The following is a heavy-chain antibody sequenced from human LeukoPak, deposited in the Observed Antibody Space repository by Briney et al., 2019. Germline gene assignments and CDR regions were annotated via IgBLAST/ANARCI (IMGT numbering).Heavy chain of an antibody. Sequence: SETPSLTCAVSGGSISSGGYSWSWIRQPPGKGLEWIGYIYHSGSTYYNPSLKSRVTISVDRSKNQFSLKLSSVTAADTAVYYCARATAYYDILTGYSPPYYFDYWGQGTLVTVSS. CDR3: ARATAYYDILTGYSPPYYFDY. D-gene: IGHD3-9*01. CDR1: GGSISSGGYS. V-gene: IGHV4-30-2*01. CDR2: IYHSGST. J-gene: IGHJ4*02.